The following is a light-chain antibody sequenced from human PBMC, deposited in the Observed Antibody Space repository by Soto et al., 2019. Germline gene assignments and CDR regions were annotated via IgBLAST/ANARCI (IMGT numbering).Light chain of an antibody. V-gene: IGKV1-5*03. Sequence: DIPMTQSPSTLSASVGDRVTITCRASESISRWLAWYQQKPGQAPKLLIHRASTLATGVPSRISGSGSGTDFTLTISNLQPDDFATYYCQQYKSYSPYTFGQGTK. CDR2: RAS. CDR1: ESISRW. CDR3: QQYKSYSPYT. J-gene: IGKJ2*01.